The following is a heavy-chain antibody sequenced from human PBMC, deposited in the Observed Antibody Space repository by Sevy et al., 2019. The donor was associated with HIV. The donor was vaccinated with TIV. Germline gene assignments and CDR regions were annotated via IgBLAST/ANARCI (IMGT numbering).Heavy chain of an antibody. Sequence: ASVQVSCKASGGTFGTYTINWLRQAPGQGLEWMGGIIPVFRTSNYAQKFQGRLTIIADESTTTAYMELSSLISEDSAVYYCARDRDITFGGGDAFDIWGQGTMVTVSS. D-gene: IGHD3-16*01. J-gene: IGHJ3*02. V-gene: IGHV1-69*13. CDR1: GGTFGTYT. CDR3: ARDRDITFGGGDAFDI. CDR2: IIPVFRTS.